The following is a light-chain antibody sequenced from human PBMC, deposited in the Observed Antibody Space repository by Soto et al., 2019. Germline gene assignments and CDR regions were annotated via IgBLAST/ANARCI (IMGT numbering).Light chain of an antibody. CDR3: HQYNTWPLT. J-gene: IGKJ4*01. CDR1: QFVRSN. Sequence: IGMTQSPATLSVYPGDRVTLSCRASQFVRSNSAWYQQKPGQAPRLLIYGASLRATGIPARFSGSGYGTEFTLTISSLQSEDFAVYYCHQYNTWPLTFGGGTKV. CDR2: GAS. V-gene: IGKV3-15*01.